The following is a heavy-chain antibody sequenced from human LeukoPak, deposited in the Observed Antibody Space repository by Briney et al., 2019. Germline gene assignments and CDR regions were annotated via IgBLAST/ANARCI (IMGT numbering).Heavy chain of an antibody. J-gene: IGHJ4*02. CDR2: IYYSGST. Sequence: SETLSLTCTVSGGSISGYYWSWIRQPPGKGLEWIGSIYYSGSTYYNPSLKSRVTISVDTSKNQFSLKLSSVTAADTAVYYCASSFYDLLVYFDYWGQGTLVTVSS. CDR3: ASSFYDLLVYFDY. CDR1: GGSISGYY. D-gene: IGHD5/OR15-5a*01. V-gene: IGHV4-39*07.